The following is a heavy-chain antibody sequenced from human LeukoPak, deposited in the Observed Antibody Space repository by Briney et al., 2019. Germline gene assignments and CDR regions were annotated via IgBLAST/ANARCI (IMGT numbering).Heavy chain of an antibody. D-gene: IGHD2-2*01. CDR3: ASSIVVVPAAHFDY. CDR1: GGSFSNYF. CDR2: INHSGST. V-gene: IGHV4-34*01. J-gene: IGHJ4*02. Sequence: SETLSLTCAVYGGSFSNYFWSWIRQPPGKGLEWIGEINHSGSTNYNPSLKSRVTISVDTSKNQFSLKLSSVTAADTAVYYCASSIVVVPAAHFDYWGQGTLVTVSS.